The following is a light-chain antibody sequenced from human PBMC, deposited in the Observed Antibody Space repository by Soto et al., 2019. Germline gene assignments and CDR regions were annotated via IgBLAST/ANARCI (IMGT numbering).Light chain of an antibody. CDR2: SNN. Sequence: QSVLTQPPSASATPGQRLTISCSGGSSNIGSNTVNWYQQLPGTAPKLLIYSNNHRPSGVPDRFSGSKSGTSASLAISGLQSEDEANNYCAAWDDSLNGPVFGGGTKLTVL. V-gene: IGLV1-44*01. CDR1: SSNIGSNT. CDR3: AAWDDSLNGPV. J-gene: IGLJ3*02.